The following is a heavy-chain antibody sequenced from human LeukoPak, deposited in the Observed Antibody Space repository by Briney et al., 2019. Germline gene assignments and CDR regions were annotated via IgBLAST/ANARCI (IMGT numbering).Heavy chain of an antibody. CDR2: INHSGST. J-gene: IGHJ4*02. V-gene: IGHV4-34*01. CDR3: ALLGYCSSTSCYTEEGNYFDY. Sequence: SETLSLTCAVYGGSFSGYYWSWIRQPPGKGLEWIGEINHSGSTNYNPSLKSRVTISVDTSKNQFSLKLSSVTAADTAVYYCALLGYCSSTSCYTEEGNYFDYWGQGTLVTVSS. D-gene: IGHD2-2*02. CDR1: GGSFSGYY.